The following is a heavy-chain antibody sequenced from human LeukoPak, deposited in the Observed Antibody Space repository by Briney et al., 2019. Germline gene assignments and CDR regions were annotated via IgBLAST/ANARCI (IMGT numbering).Heavy chain of an antibody. CDR2: ISSNEGST. D-gene: IGHD3-10*01. V-gene: IGHV3-64D*06. CDR3: LKDPEGITKGFQAGMDV. Sequence: GGSLRLSCSASGFTFSSYAMHWVRQAPVKGLEYVSAISSNEGSTYYADSVKGRFTISRDNSKNTLYLQMSSLRAEDTAVYYCLKDPEGITKGFQAGMDVWGKGTTVTVSS. J-gene: IGHJ6*04. CDR1: GFTFSSYA.